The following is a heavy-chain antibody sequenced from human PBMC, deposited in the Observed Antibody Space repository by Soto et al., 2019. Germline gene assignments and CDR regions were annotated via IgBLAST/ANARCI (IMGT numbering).Heavy chain of an antibody. J-gene: IGHJ6*02. CDR2: IIPISGTA. CDR3: ARSQGSSTSLEIYYYYYYGMDV. CDR1: GGTFSSYA. V-gene: IGHV1-69*01. D-gene: IGHD2-2*01. Sequence: QVQLVQSGAEVKKPGSSVKVSCKASGGTFSSYAISWVRQAPGQGLEWMGGIIPISGTANYAQKFQGRVTITAVEYTNTAYMELSSLRSEDTAVYYCARSQGSSTSLEIYYYYYYGMDVWGQGTTVTVSS.